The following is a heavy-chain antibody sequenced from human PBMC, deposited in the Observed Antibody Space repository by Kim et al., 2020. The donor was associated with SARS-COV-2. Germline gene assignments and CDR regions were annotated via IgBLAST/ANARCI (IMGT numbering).Heavy chain of an antibody. CDR1: GGSISSGSYY. CDR3: AREPLGSFVGATFSAFDI. J-gene: IGHJ3*02. V-gene: IGHV4-61*02. CDR2: IYTSGST. Sequence: SETLSLTCTVSGGSISSGSYYWSWIRQPAGKGLEWIGRIYTSGSTNYNPSLKSRVTISVDTSKNQFSLKLSSVTAADTAVYYCAREPLGSFVGATFSAFDIWGQGTMVTVSS. D-gene: IGHD1-26*01.